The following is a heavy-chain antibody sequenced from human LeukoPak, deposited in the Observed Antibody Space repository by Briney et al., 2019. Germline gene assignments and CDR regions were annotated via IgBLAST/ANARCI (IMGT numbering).Heavy chain of an antibody. CDR1: GFTFSSYG. Sequence: GGTLRLSCAASGFTFSSYGMNWVRQAPGKGLEWVSAISGSGGSTYYADSVKGRFTISRDNSKNTLYLQMNSLRAEDTAVYYCAKDSAFYYIDVWGKGTTVIISS. V-gene: IGHV3-23*01. CDR2: ISGSGGST. D-gene: IGHD3-10*01. CDR3: AKDSAFYYIDV. J-gene: IGHJ6*03.